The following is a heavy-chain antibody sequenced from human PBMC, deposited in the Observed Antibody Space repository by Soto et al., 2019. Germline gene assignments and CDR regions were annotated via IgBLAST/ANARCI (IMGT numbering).Heavy chain of an antibody. J-gene: IGHJ2*01. Sequence: GGALRLSCAAPGFTFSNYHMTWVRQAPGKGLEWVSSIIYSGGSTYYADSVRGRFTISRDNSKNTLYLQMNSLRAEDTAVYYCAKDPSSRSLLKWYFDLWGRGTLVTVSS. CDR3: AKDPSSRSLLKWYFDL. CDR1: GFTFSNYH. D-gene: IGHD6-13*01. CDR2: IIYSGGST. V-gene: IGHV3-23*01.